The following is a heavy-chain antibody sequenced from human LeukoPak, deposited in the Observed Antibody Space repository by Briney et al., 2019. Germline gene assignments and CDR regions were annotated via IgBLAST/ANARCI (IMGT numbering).Heavy chain of an antibody. CDR2: ISGDSTYI. Sequence: GGSLRLSCAASGFTFSSYSMNWVRQAPGKGLEWVSSISGDSTYIYNAGSVKGRFTISRDNAQASLYLQMISLRADDAAVYYCARVSGRLERQSDLDYWGQGTLVIVSS. D-gene: IGHD1-1*01. CDR1: GFTFSSYS. J-gene: IGHJ4*02. V-gene: IGHV3-21*01. CDR3: ARVSGRLERQSDLDY.